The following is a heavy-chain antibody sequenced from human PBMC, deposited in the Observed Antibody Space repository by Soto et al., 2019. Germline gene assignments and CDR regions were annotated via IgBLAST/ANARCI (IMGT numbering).Heavy chain of an antibody. CDR1: GYTFTSYY. Sequence: ASVKVSCKASGYTFTSYYMHWVRQAPGQGLEWIGIINPSGGSTSYAQKFQGRVTITRDTSTSTAYMELSSLRSEDTAVYYCAAGPYSSGWANSWGQGTLVTVSS. CDR2: INPSGGST. CDR3: AAGPYSSGWANS. D-gene: IGHD6-19*01. V-gene: IGHV1-46*01. J-gene: IGHJ1*01.